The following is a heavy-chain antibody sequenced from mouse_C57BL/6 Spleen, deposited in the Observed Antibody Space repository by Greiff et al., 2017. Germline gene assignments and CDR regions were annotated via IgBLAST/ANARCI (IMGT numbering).Heavy chain of an antibody. V-gene: IGHV1-64*01. Sequence: QVQLKQPGAELVKPGASVKLSCKASGYTFTSYWMHWVKQRPGQGLEWIGMIHPNSGSTNYNEKFKSKATLTVDKSSSTAYMQLSSLTSEDSAVYYCARDGNLQRFAYWGQGTLVTVSA. CDR1: GYTFTSYW. J-gene: IGHJ3*01. CDR3: ARDGNLQRFAY. CDR2: IHPNSGST. D-gene: IGHD2-1*01.